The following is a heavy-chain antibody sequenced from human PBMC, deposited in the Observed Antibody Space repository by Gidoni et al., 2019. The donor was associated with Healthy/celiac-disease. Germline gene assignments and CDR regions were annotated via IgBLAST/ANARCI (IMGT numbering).Heavy chain of an antibody. CDR3: AREGYYDSSGRYYFDY. D-gene: IGHD3-22*01. Sequence: VQLVESGGGLVQPGGSLRLSCAASGFTFSSYSMNWVRQAPGKGLEWVSYISSSSSTIYYADSVKGRFTISRDNAKNSLYLQMNSLRDEDTAVYYCAREGYYDSSGRYYFDYWGQGTLVTVSS. V-gene: IGHV3-48*02. CDR2: ISSSSSTI. CDR1: GFTFSSYS. J-gene: IGHJ4*02.